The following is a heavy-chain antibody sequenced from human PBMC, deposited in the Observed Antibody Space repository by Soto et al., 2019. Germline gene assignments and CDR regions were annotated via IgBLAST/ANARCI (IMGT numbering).Heavy chain of an antibody. CDR3: ARAPLWATETTKEALDV. D-gene: IGHD4-4*01. J-gene: IGHJ3*01. CDR2: INPISXGI. V-gene: IGHV1-2*02. Sequence: ASVNVSWKASEDSLTGDHMHLLRQAPGQGFQWGGWINPISXGIHYAKKFQGRVTVTRDTSTCTAYMEMSSLRSDEPAMYYCARAPLWATETTKEALDVRGQRTMVTVSS. CDR1: EDSLTGDH.